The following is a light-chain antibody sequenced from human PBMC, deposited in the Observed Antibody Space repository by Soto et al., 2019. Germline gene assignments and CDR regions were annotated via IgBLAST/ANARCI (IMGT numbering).Light chain of an antibody. CDR3: QQDHSCPPT. J-gene: IGKJ1*01. Sequence: DIQLTQSPSSVSASVGDRVTIICRASQGISSWLAWYQQKPGKAPELLIYAASNLQSGVPSRVSGSGSGTDFTLTISSLEPEDVATYFCQQDHSCPPTFGQGTKLEI. CDR1: QGISSW. CDR2: AAS. V-gene: IGKV1-12*01.